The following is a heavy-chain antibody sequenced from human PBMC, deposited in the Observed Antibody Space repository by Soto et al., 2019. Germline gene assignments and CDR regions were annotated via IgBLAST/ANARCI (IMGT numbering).Heavy chain of an antibody. CDR3: ARSQDVVGNWSSPPDY. V-gene: IGHV1-69*01. D-gene: IGHD1-1*01. CDR2: IIPIFGTA. J-gene: IGHJ4*02. Sequence: QVQLVQSGAEVKKPGSSVKVSCKASGGTFSSYAISWVRQAPGQGLEWMGGIIPIFGTANYAQQFQGRVTITADESTSTAYMELSRLRSEDTAVYYCARSQDVVGNWSSPPDYWGQGTLVTVSS. CDR1: GGTFSSYA.